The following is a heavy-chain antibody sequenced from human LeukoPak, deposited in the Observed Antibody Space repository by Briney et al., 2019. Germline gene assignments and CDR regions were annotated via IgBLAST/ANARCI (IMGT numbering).Heavy chain of an antibody. CDR3: ARDFHSSGWSPRSYYGMDV. V-gene: IGHV3-9*01. Sequence: GRSLRLSCAASGFTFDDYAMYWVRQAPGKGPEWVAHISWNSGSIDYADSVKGRFTISRDNAKNSLYLQMNSLRAEDTAVYYCARDFHSSGWSPRSYYGMDVWGQGTTVTVSS. J-gene: IGHJ6*02. CDR2: ISWNSGSI. CDR1: GFTFDDYA. D-gene: IGHD6-19*01.